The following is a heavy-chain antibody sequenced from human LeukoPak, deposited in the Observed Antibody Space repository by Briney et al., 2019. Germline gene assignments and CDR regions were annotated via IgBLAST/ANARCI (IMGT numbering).Heavy chain of an antibody. D-gene: IGHD6-19*01. CDR3: ARQIPSIAVPSSSLDY. CDR2: INPSGGST. Sequence: GASVKVSCKASGYTFTSYYMHWVRQAPGQGLEWMGIINPSGGSTNYAQKFQGGVTMTRDTSTSTVYMELSSLRSEDTAVYYCARQIPSIAVPSSSLDYWGQGTLVTVSS. J-gene: IGHJ4*02. CDR1: GYTFTSYY. V-gene: IGHV1-46*01.